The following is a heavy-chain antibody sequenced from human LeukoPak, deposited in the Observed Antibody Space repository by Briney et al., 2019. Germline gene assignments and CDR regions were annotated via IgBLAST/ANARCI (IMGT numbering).Heavy chain of an antibody. D-gene: IGHD4-11*01. V-gene: IGHV3-23*01. CDR1: GFIFTTYA. CDR2: ISGGGGST. CDR3: AKDMSDYTNFPDV. Sequence: VQPGGSLILSCAASGFIFTTYAMIWVRQAPGKGLEWVSTISGGGGSTFYADSVKGRFTIFRVNSKNTLYLQMNSLRAEDTAIYYCAKDMSDYTNFPDVWGQGTTVTVSS. J-gene: IGHJ6*02.